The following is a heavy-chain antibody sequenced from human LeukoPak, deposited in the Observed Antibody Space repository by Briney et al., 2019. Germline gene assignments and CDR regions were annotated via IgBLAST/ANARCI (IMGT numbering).Heavy chain of an antibody. CDR3: ARGGGPTYLYCSSTSCYGCFDY. Sequence: ASVKVSCKASGYTFTGYYMHWVRQAPGQGLEWTGWINPNSGGTNYAQKFQGRVTMTRDTSISTAYMELSRLRSDDTAVYYCARGGGPTYLYCSSTSCYGCFDYWGQGTLVTVSS. J-gene: IGHJ4*02. D-gene: IGHD2-2*01. V-gene: IGHV1-2*02. CDR1: GYTFTGYY. CDR2: INPNSGGT.